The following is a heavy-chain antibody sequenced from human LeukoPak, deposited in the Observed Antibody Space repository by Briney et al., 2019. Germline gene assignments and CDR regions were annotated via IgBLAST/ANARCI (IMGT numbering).Heavy chain of an antibody. J-gene: IGHJ6*03. D-gene: IGHD2-21*01. CDR3: TTDQPIVVVIAVSRGDYYYMDV. Sequence: GGSLRLSCAASGFTFSNAWMSWVRQAPGKGLEGVGRIKSKTGGCETDYAAPVKGSFTISRDDSKKTLYLQMNSLKTEDTAVYYCTTDQPIVVVIAVSRGDYYYMDVWGKGTTVTVSS. CDR1: GFTFSNAW. CDR2: IKSKTGGCET. V-gene: IGHV3-15*01.